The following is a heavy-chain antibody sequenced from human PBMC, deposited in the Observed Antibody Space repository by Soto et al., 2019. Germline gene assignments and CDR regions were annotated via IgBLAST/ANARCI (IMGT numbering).Heavy chain of an antibody. J-gene: IGHJ3*02. CDR1: GFTFSSYG. CDR3: ARGSYYDFWSGYSSDAFDI. D-gene: IGHD3-3*01. CDR2: IWYDGSNK. Sequence: QVQLVESGGGVVQPGRSLRLSCAASGFTFSSYGMHWVRQAPGKGLEWVAVIWYDGSNKYYADSVKGRFTISRDNSKNTLYLQMNSLRAEHTAVYYCARGSYYDFWSGYSSDAFDIWGQGTMVTVSS. V-gene: IGHV3-33*01.